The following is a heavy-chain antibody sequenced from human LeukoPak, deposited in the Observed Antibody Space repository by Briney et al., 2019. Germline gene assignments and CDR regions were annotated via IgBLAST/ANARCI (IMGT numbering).Heavy chain of an antibody. J-gene: IGHJ4*02. V-gene: IGHV4-59*11. CDR3: ARNLIPEQLVLNF. CDR2: IYYSGST. D-gene: IGHD6-13*01. CDR1: GGSISSPY. Sequence: SETLSLSCTVSGGSISSPYWSWLRQPPGKGLEWFGYIYYSGSTNYSPSLKSRITISADTSKNQFSLKLSSVTAADTAVYYCARNLIPEQLVLNFWGQGTLVTVSS.